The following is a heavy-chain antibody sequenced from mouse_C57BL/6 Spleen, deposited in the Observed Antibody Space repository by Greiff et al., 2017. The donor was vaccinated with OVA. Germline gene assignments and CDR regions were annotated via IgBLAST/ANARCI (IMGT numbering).Heavy chain of an antibody. V-gene: IGHV1-74*01. CDR1: GYTFTSYW. D-gene: IGHD4-1*01. CDR3: AIDLENWDGDYYAMDY. Sequence: VQLQQPGAELVKPGASVKVSCKASGYTFTSYWMHWVKQRPGQGLEWIGRIHPSDSDTNYNQKFKGKATLTVDKSSSTAYMQLSSLTSEDSAVYYCAIDLENWDGDYYAMDYWGQGTSVTVSS. CDR2: IHPSDSDT. J-gene: IGHJ4*01.